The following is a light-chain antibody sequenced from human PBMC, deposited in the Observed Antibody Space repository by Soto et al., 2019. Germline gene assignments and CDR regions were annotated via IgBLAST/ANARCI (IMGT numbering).Light chain of an antibody. Sequence: IQLTQSPSSLSASVGDRVTITCRASQTISSWLAWYQQKPGKAPKLLIYKASTLKSGVPSRFSGSGSGTEFTLTISSLQPDDFATYYCQHYNGYSEAFGQGTKV. V-gene: IGKV1-5*03. CDR1: QTISSW. CDR2: KAS. CDR3: QHYNGYSEA. J-gene: IGKJ1*01.